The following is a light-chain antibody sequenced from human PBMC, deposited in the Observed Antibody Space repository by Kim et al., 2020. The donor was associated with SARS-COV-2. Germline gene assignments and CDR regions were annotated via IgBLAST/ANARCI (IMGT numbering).Light chain of an antibody. J-gene: IGKJ2*01. V-gene: IGKV1-5*01. CDR1: QSISTS. CDR2: DAS. Sequence: ACVGDRVTVTCRDSQSISTSLAWYQQRPGKAPKLLIYDASNLNNGVPSRFSGSGSGTEFTLTINNLQPDDIAVYYCQQYEDNLYTFGQGTKVDIK. CDR3: QQYEDNLYT.